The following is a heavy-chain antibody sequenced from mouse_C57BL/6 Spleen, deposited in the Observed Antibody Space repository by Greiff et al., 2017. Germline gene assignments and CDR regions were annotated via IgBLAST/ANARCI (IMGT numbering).Heavy chain of an antibody. Sequence: VHVKQSGAELVKPGASVKLSCTASGFNIKDYYMHWVKQRTEQGLEWIGRIDPEDGETKYAPKFQGKATITADTSSNTAYLQLSSLTSEDTAVYYCAREPTVVGGYFDYWGQGTTHTVSS. V-gene: IGHV14-2*01. CDR2: IDPEDGET. CDR3: AREPTVVGGYFDY. CDR1: GFNIKDYY. J-gene: IGHJ2*01. D-gene: IGHD1-1*01.